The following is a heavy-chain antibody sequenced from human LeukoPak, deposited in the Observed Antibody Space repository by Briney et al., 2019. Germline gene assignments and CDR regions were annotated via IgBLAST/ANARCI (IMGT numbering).Heavy chain of an antibody. CDR2: ISSSGSTI. V-gene: IGHV3-48*03. Sequence: GGSLRLSCAASGFTFSSYEMNWVRQAPGKGLEWVSYISSSGSTIYYADSVKGRFTISRDNAKNSLYLQMNRLRAEDTAVYYCARNHDSSGYADAPGYFDYWGQGTLVTVSS. CDR3: ARNHDSSGYADAPGYFDY. CDR1: GFTFSSYE. D-gene: IGHD3-22*01. J-gene: IGHJ4*02.